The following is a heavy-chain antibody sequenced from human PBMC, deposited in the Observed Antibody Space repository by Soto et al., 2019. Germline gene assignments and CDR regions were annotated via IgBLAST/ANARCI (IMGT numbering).Heavy chain of an antibody. V-gene: IGHV3-11*01. CDR3: ARSEAQADVNYYYGMDV. CDR1: GFTFSDYY. CDR2: ISSSGSTI. J-gene: IGHJ6*02. Sequence: GGSLRLSCAASGFTFSDYYMSWIRQAPGKGLEWVSYISSSGSTIYYADSVKGRFTISRDNAKNSLYLQMNSLRAEDTAVYYCARSEAQADVNYYYGMDVWGQGTTVTVSS.